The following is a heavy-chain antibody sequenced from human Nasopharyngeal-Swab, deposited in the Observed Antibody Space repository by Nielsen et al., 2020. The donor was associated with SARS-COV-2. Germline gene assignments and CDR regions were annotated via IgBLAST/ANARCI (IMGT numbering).Heavy chain of an antibody. Sequence: VRQAPGKGPEWVSAISGSGGSTYYADSVKGRFTISRDNSKNTLYLQMNSLRAEDTAVYYCAKSGVRGVIRYAFDIWGQGTMVTVS. CDR2: ISGSGGST. V-gene: IGHV3-23*01. CDR3: AKSGVRGVIRYAFDI. J-gene: IGHJ3*02. D-gene: IGHD3-10*01.